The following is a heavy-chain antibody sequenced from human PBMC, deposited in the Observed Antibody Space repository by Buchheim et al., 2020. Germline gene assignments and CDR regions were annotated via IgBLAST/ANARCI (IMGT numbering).Heavy chain of an antibody. J-gene: IGHJ6*02. CDR1: GGSISSSNW. Sequence: QVQLQESGPGLVKPSGTLSLTCAVSGGSISSSNWWSWVRQPPGKGLEWIGEIYHSGSTNYNPSLKSRVTISVDKSKNQISLKLSSVIAADTAVYYCARDDSGFYSGSFYYYYGMDVWGQGTT. CDR2: IYHSGST. V-gene: IGHV4-4*02. D-gene: IGHD1-26*01. CDR3: ARDDSGFYSGSFYYYYGMDV.